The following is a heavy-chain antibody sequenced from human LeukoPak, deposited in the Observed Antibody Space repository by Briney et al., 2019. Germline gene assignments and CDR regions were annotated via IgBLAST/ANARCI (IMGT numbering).Heavy chain of an antibody. CDR1: GGSFSGYY. J-gene: IGHJ4*02. Sequence: KPSETLSLTCAVYGGSFSGYYWSWIRQPPGKGLEWIGEINHSGSTNYNPSLKSRVTISVDTSKNQFSLKLSSVTAADTAVYYCARDLGDSSGYSFDYWGQGTLVTVSS. CDR3: ARDLGDSSGYSFDY. V-gene: IGHV4-34*01. D-gene: IGHD3-22*01. CDR2: INHSGST.